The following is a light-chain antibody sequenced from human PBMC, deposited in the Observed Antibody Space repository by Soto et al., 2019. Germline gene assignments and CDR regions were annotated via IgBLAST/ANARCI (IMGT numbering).Light chain of an antibody. CDR3: AAWDDSLDGYV. J-gene: IGLJ1*01. CDR2: SKN. V-gene: IGLV1-44*01. Sequence: QSVLAQPPSASGAPGQSVTISCSGSSSNIGGNSVNWYQQLPGTAPKLLIYSKNQRPSGVPDRFSGSKSGTSAFLAISGLQSDDEADYFCAAWDDSLDGYVFGTGTKVTVL. CDR1: SSNIGGNS.